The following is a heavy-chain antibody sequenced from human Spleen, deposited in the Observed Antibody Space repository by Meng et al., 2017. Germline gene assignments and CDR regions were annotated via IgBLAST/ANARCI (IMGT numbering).Heavy chain of an antibody. J-gene: IGHJ6*02. CDR1: EFRFSSFW. Sequence: GGSLRLSCTASEFRFSSFWMHWVRQGPGKGLVWVARINSDGSSSTYTDAVKGRFTISRDNAKNTLYLQMNSLRAEDTAIYYCTRGEVRAYSSGLDVWGQGTTVTVSS. CDR2: INSDGSSS. V-gene: IGHV3-74*01. CDR3: TRGEVRAYSSGLDV. D-gene: IGHD3-10*01.